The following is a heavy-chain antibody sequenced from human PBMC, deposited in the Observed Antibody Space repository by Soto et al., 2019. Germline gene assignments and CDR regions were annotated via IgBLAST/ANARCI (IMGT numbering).Heavy chain of an antibody. D-gene: IGHD2-2*01. V-gene: IGHV3-23*01. Sequence: HPGGSLRLSCAASGFTFSSYAMSWVRQAPGKELEWVSGISGGGDRTYYADSVRGRVTISRDNSKNTMYLQMNSLRVEDTAVYYCAKDASVVPAATFHYWGQGTVVTVSS. J-gene: IGHJ4*02. CDR3: AKDASVVPAATFHY. CDR1: GFTFSSYA. CDR2: ISGGGDRT.